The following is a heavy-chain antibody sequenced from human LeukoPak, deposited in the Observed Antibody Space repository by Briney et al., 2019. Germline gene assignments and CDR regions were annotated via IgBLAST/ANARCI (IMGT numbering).Heavy chain of an antibody. J-gene: IGHJ4*02. V-gene: IGHV4-59*01. CDR2: IYYSGST. CDR3: ARDGDGYKYFDY. D-gene: IGHD5-24*01. Sequence: SETLSLTCTVSGGSISSYYWSWIRQPPGKGLEWIGYIYYSGSTNYNPSLKSRVTISVDTSKNRFSLKLSSVTAADTAVYYCARDGDGYKYFDYWGQGTLVTVSS. CDR1: GGSISSYY.